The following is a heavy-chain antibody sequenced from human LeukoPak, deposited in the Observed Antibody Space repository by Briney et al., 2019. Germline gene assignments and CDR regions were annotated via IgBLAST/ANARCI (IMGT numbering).Heavy chain of an antibody. J-gene: IGHJ6*03. CDR1: GFTFSSYA. V-gene: IGHV3-15*01. CDR2: IKSKTDGGTT. D-gene: IGHD2-2*01. CDR3: TTAFIVVVPAAVNYYYMDV. Sequence: PGGSLRLSCAASGFTFSSYAMSWVRQAPGKGLEWVGRIKSKTDGGTTDYAAPVKGRFTISRDDSKNTLYLQMNSLKTEDTAVYYCTTAFIVVVPAAVNYYYMDVWGKGTTVTVSS.